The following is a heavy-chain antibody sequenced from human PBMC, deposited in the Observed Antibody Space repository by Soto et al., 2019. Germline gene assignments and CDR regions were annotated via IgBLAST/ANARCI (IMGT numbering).Heavy chain of an antibody. CDR2: ITAGNGDT. D-gene: IGHD3-16*01. V-gene: IGHV3-23*01. CDR3: VKALYIWGVTGDY. Sequence: EVHLLESGGGLVQPGGSLRLACAASGFPFSDYGVSWVRQTPGKGLQWVSLITAGNGDTYYADSVKGRFTISRDNSKNTLYLQMNNLRVEDSAIYYGVKALYIWGVTGDYWGQGALVTVAS. CDR1: GFPFSDYG. J-gene: IGHJ4*02.